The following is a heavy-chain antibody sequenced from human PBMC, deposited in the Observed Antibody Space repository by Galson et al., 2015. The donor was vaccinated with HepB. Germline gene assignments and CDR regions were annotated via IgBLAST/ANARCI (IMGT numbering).Heavy chain of an antibody. CDR1: GYTFTSYD. Sequence: SVKVSCKASGYTFTSYDINWVRQATGQGLEWMGWISANSGYTNYAQKLTGRVTMNTDTSTSTAFMELRSLRSDDTAVYYCARDCSSATCLYGMDVWGQGTTVTVSS. CDR2: ISANSGYT. D-gene: IGHD2-2*01. J-gene: IGHJ6*02. CDR3: ARDCSSATCLYGMDV. V-gene: IGHV1-18*01.